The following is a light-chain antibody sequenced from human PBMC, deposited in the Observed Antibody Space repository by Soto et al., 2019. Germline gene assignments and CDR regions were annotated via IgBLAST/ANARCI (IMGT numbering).Light chain of an antibody. V-gene: IGLV2-14*01. CDR1: SSDVGGYKF. CDR3: ISYTSSSPYV. CDR2: EVT. Sequence: QSVLTQPASVSGSPGQSITISCTGTSSDVGGYKFVSWYQQHPGKAPKLMIYEVTNRPSGVSNRFSGSKSGNTASLTISGLQAEDEADYYCISYTSSSPYVFGTGIKVTVL. J-gene: IGLJ1*01.